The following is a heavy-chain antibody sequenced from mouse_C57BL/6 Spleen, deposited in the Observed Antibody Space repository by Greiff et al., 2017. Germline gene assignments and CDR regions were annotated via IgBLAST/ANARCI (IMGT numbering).Heavy chain of an antibody. CDR2: IYPGDGDT. J-gene: IGHJ4*01. D-gene: IGHD1-1*01. Sequence: VQLQQSGPELVKPGASVKISCKASGYAFSRYWMNWVKQRPGKGLEWIGRIYPGDGDTNYNGKFKGKATLTADKSSSTAYMQLSSLTSDDSAVYFCSREMGLISDAMYYWGQGTSVTVSS. CDR3: SREMGLISDAMYY. V-gene: IGHV1-82*01. CDR1: GYAFSRYW.